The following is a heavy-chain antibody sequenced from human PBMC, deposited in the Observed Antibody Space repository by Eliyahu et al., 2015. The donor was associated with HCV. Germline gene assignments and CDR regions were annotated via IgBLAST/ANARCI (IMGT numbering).Heavy chain of an antibody. CDR3: AREATVFDY. CDR1: GFXFSXYG. J-gene: IGHJ4*02. CDR2: IWYDGSNK. D-gene: IGHD4-17*01. V-gene: IGHV3-33*01. Sequence: QVQLVESGGGVVQPGXSLXLSCAASGFXFSXYGMXWVRQAPGKGLEWAAVIWYDGSNKYYADSVKGRFTISRDNSKNTLYLQMNSLRAEDTAVYYCAREATVFDYWGQGTLVTVSS.